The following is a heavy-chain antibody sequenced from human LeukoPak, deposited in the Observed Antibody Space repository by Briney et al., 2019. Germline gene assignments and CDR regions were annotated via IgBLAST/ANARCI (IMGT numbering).Heavy chain of an antibody. D-gene: IGHD2-15*01. CDR3: ASGDIVVGYYYYYGMDV. CDR2: FDPEDGET. CDR1: GYTLTELS. Sequence: ASVKVSCKVSGYTLTELSMHWVRQAPGKGLEWMGGFDPEDGETIYAQKFQGRVTMTEDTSTDTAYMELSSLRSEDTAVYYCASGDIVVGYYYYYGMDVWGQGTTVTVSS. J-gene: IGHJ6*02. V-gene: IGHV1-24*01.